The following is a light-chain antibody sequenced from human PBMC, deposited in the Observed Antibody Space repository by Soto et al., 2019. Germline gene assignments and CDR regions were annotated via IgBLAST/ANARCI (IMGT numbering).Light chain of an antibody. V-gene: IGLV2-14*01. CDR2: EVS. J-gene: IGLJ1*01. CDR1: SSDVGGYNY. Sequence: QSVLTQPASVSGSPGQSITISCTGTSSDVGGYNYVPWYQQHPGKAPKLMIYEVSNRPSGVSNRFSGSKSGNTASLTISGLQAEDEADYYCSSYTSSSTLYVFGTGTKVTLL. CDR3: SSYTSSSTLYV.